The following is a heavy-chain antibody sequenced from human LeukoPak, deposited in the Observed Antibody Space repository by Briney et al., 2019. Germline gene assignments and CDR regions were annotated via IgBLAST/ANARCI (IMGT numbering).Heavy chain of an antibody. J-gene: IGHJ4*02. CDR3: ATEIYYYDSSGYYHYYFDY. CDR1: GFTVSSNY. CDR2: IYSGGST. V-gene: IGHV3-53*01. Sequence: HTGGSLRLSCAASGFTVSSNYMSWVRQAPGKGLEWVSVIYSGGSTYYADSVKGRFTISRDNSKNTLYLQMNSLRAEDTAVCYCATEIYYYDSSGYYHYYFDYWGQGTLVTVSS. D-gene: IGHD3-22*01.